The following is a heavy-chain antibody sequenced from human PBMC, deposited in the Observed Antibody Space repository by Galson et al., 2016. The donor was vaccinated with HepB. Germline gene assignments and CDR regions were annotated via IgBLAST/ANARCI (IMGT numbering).Heavy chain of an antibody. CDR1: GGSFSDYY. V-gene: IGHV4-34*01. D-gene: IGHD5-18*01. CDR2: INLNGST. CDR3: ARGRAGYRYGVDYYVMDV. J-gene: IGHJ6*02. Sequence: SETLSLTCAVYGGSFSDYYWTWIRQPPGKGLEWIGEINLNGSTNYNPSLKSRITISVDTSNNQFSLKLSSVTAADTAAYYCARGRAGYRYGVDYYVMDVWGQGTTVTVSS.